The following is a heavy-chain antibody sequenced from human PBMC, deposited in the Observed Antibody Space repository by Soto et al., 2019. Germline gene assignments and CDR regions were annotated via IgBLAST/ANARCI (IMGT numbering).Heavy chain of an antibody. CDR3: ARYSMVRGVLDY. J-gene: IGHJ4*02. CDR2: IYYSGST. Sequence: QVQLQESGPGLLKPSQTLSLTCTVSGGSISSGDYYWSWIRQPPGKGLEWIGYIYYSGSTYHNPSLKSRVTISVDTPKNQFSLKLSSVTAADTAVYYCARYSMVRGVLDYWGQGTLVTVSS. D-gene: IGHD3-10*01. V-gene: IGHV4-30-4*01. CDR1: GGSISSGDYY.